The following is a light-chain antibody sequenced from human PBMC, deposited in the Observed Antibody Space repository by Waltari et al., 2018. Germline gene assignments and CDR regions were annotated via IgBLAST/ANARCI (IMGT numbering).Light chain of an antibody. CDR2: EAT. CDR3: QKYGTLPAT. CDR1: QSISKY. V-gene: IGKV3-20*01. J-gene: IGKJ1*01. Sequence: EIRLTQSPGALSLSPGERATLSCTSSQSISKYLAWYQQKPGQAPRLLIYEATIRATGSPDRFSGSGFGTDFSLTISSLEPEDFAVYYCQKYGTLPATFGQGTKVEIK.